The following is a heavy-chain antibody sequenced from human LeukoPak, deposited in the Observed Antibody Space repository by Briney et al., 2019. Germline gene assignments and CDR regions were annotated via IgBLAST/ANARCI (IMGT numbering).Heavy chain of an antibody. Sequence: SETLSLTCTVSGGSISRSGYDWGWIRQPPGKGLEYIGYIYYSGSTYYNPSLKSQVTISVDRSKNQFSLKLSSVTAADTAVYYCARQGSWNGPFDYWGQGTLATVSS. D-gene: IGHD1-1*01. J-gene: IGHJ4*02. V-gene: IGHV4-39*01. CDR2: IYYSGST. CDR1: GGSISRSGYD. CDR3: ARQGSWNGPFDY.